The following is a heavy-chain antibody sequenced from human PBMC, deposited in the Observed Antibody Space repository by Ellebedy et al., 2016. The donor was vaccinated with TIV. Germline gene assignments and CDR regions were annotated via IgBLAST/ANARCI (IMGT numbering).Heavy chain of an antibody. CDR2: ISGRGVNT. D-gene: IGHD2-21*01. J-gene: IGHJ6*02. Sequence: GGSLRLXXEASEFNFKIYSMAWVRQGPGKGLEWVSGISGRGVNTEYEDSVKGRFTISRDNSKNTLYLQMNSLRAEDTAVYYCAKARGSSVIDYNYFGMDVWGQGTTVTVSS. CDR3: AKARGSSVIDYNYFGMDV. V-gene: IGHV3-23*01. CDR1: EFNFKIYS.